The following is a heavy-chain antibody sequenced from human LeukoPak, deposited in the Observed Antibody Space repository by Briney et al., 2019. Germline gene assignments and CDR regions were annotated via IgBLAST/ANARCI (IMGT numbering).Heavy chain of an antibody. V-gene: IGHV3-23*01. CDR1: GFTFSKYG. J-gene: IGHJ4*02. CDR2: ISSSGDAT. CDR3: ARDPDY. Sequence: GGSLRLSCAASGFTFSKYGMSWVRQAPGKGLEWVSLISSSGDATYYGDSVKGRFTMSRDNSENTVFLQMDSLRVEDTAVYYCARDPDYWGQGTLVTVSS.